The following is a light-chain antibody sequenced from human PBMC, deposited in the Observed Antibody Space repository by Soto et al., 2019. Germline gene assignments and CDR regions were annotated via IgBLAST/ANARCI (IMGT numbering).Light chain of an antibody. CDR3: SSFAGTSTWI. J-gene: IGLJ2*01. V-gene: IGLV2-14*01. CDR1: SSDIGGNNY. CDR2: EVS. Sequence: QSALTQPGSVSGSPGQSVTISCTGTSSDIGGNNYVSWYQLHPGKAPKVLIYEVSKRPSGVPTRFSGSKSGNMASLTISGLRPEDEGDYYCSSFAGTSTWILGGGTKLTVL.